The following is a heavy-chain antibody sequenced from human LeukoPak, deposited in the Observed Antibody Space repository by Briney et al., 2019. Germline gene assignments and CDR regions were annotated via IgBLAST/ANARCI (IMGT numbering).Heavy chain of an antibody. CDR3: ARPTYCGSDCYFNFDY. Sequence: ASVKVSCKTSGYTFATYFMHWVRQAPGQGLEWMGYIKPNSGVTNYAQKFRGRVTMTWDTSISTAYIELSGLTSDDTAVYYCARPTYCGSDCYFNFDYWGQGTLVTVSS. D-gene: IGHD2-21*02. V-gene: IGHV1-2*02. CDR2: IKPNSGVT. J-gene: IGHJ4*02. CDR1: GYTFATYF.